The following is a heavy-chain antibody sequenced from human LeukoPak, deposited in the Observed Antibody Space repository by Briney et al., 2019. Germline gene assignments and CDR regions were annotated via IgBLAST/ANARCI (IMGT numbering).Heavy chain of an antibody. D-gene: IGHD2-2*01. CDR2: ISSSSGTT. J-gene: IGHJ6*03. CDR1: AFSFNTYA. V-gene: IGHV3-48*01. Sequence: PGGSLRLSCAASAFSFNTYAMNWVRQAPGKGLEWVSYISSSSGTTYYADSVKGRFTISRDNAKNSLFLQMNSLRAEDTAVYYCAREGSYCSSTSCQGSHYYFYYYMDVWGKGTTVTVSS. CDR3: AREGSYCSSTSCQGSHYYFYYYMDV.